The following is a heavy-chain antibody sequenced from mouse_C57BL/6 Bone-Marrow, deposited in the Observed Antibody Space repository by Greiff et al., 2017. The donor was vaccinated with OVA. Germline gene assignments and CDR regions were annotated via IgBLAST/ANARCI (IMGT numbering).Heavy chain of an antibody. D-gene: IGHD2-4*01. CDR1: GFTFSSYA. V-gene: IGHV5-4*01. CDR3: ARAFYDYDSFAY. CDR2: ISDGGSYT. J-gene: IGHJ3*01. Sequence: EVQLVESGGGLVKPGGSLKLSCAASGFTFSSYAMSWVRQTPEKRLEWVATISDGGSYTYYPDNVKGRFTISRDNAKNNLYLQMSHLKSEDTAMYYCARAFYDYDSFAYCGQGTLVTVSA.